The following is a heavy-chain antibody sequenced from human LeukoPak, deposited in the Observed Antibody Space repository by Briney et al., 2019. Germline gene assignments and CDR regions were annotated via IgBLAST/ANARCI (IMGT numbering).Heavy chain of an antibody. D-gene: IGHD5-18*01. V-gene: IGHV1-69*05. J-gene: IGHJ4*02. CDR2: IIPIFGTA. CDR1: GGTFSSYA. Sequence: SVKVSCKASGGTFSSYAISWVRQAPGQGLEWMGRIIPIFGTANYAQKFQGRVTITTDESTSTAYMELSSLRSEVTAVYYCARDGGYSYGLYFDYWGQGTLVTVSS. CDR3: ARDGGYSYGLYFDY.